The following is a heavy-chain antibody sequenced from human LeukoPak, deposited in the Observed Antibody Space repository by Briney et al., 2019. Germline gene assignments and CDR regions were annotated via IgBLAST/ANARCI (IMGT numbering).Heavy chain of an antibody. CDR3: ARGHMLTGYYNFAWFDP. J-gene: IGHJ5*02. CDR1: GFTFSSYD. Sequence: GGSLRLSCAASGFTFSSYDMRWVRQPTGKGLEWASAIGTAGDTYYSHSVKGRFTISRENAKNSLYLHMNSLSAGDTAVYFCARGHMLTGYYNFAWFDPWGQGTLVTVSS. D-gene: IGHD3-9*01. V-gene: IGHV3-13*01. CDR2: IGTAGDT.